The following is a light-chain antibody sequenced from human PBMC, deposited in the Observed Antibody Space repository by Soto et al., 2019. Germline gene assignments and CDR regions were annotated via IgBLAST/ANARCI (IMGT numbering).Light chain of an antibody. CDR1: SDVIDTYDY. Sequence: QSALTQPASVSGSPGQSISISCTGTSDVIDTYDYISWYQQHPGKAPKLIIYGVYHRPSGVSTRFSASKSAYTASLTISGLQAEDEADYYCSSFTTTYFYVFGPGTKLTVL. CDR2: GVY. CDR3: SSFTTTYFYV. V-gene: IGLV2-14*01. J-gene: IGLJ1*01.